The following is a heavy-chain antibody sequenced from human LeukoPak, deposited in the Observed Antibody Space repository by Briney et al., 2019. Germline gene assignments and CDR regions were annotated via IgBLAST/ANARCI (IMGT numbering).Heavy chain of an antibody. D-gene: IGHD3-9*01. CDR1: GFTFSSYS. CDR2: ISSSSSYI. V-gene: IGHV3-21*01. CDR3: AREVNDILTGSFDY. J-gene: IGHJ4*02. Sequence: GGSLRLSCAASGFTFSSYSMNWVRQAPGKGLEWVSSISSSSSYIYYADSVKGRFTISRDNAKNSLYLQMNSLRAEDTAVYYCAREVNDILTGSFDYWGQGTLVTVSS.